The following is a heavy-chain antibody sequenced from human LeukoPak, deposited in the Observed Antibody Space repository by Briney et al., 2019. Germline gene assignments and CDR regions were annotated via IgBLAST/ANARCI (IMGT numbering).Heavy chain of an antibody. CDR2: IRYDGSNK. D-gene: IGHD3-10*01. J-gene: IGHJ5*02. CDR1: GFTFSSYG. CDR3: AKIDGSGSYHWFDP. V-gene: IGHV3-30*02. Sequence: PGGSLRLSCAASGFTFSSYGMHWVRQAPGKGLEWVAFIRYDGSNKYYADSVKGRFTISRDNSKNTLYLQMNSLRAEDTAVYYCAKIDGSGSYHWFDPWGQGTLATVSS.